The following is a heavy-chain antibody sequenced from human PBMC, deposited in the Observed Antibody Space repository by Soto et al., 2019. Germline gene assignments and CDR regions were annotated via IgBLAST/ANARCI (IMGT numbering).Heavy chain of an antibody. CDR2: IRRSGDSA. J-gene: IGHJ4*02. CDR1: GFTFSEYT. Sequence: GGSLRLSCAASGFTFSEYTMNWVRQAPGKGLEWISYIRRSGDSADYADSVKGRFTISRDNAKNSLYLQMNSLRDEDTAVYYCARDNAYAFDYWGQGKLVTVSS. CDR3: ARDNAYAFDY. D-gene: IGHD4-17*01. V-gene: IGHV3-48*02.